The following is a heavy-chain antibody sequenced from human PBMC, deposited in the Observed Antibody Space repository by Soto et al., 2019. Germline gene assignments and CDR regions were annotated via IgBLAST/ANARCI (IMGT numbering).Heavy chain of an antibody. D-gene: IGHD3-16*01. CDR2: IRSKAKSYAT. Sequence: EVQLVESGGGLVQPGGSLKLSCAASGFTFSGSAMHWVRQASGKGLEWVGRIRSKAKSYATAYAASVQGRLTIARDDSKYTAYLQMNSLKTEDTAVYYCTIQGAGFGYCGQGTLVPVSS. CDR1: GFTFSGSA. J-gene: IGHJ4*02. V-gene: IGHV3-73*01. CDR3: TIQGAGFGY.